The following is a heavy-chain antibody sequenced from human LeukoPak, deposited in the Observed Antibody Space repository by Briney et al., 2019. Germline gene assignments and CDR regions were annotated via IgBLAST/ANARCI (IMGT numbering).Heavy chain of an antibody. CDR3: ARGRGNGDYDYGAFDI. J-gene: IGHJ3*02. V-gene: IGHV3-66*02. D-gene: IGHD4-17*01. CDR2: IYSGGST. Sequence: PGGSLRLSCAASGFTVSSNYMSWVRQAPGKGLEWVSVIYSGGSTYYADSVKGRFTISRDNSKNTLYLQMNSLRAEDTAVYYCARGRGNGDYDYGAFDIWGQGTMVTVSS. CDR1: GFTVSSNY.